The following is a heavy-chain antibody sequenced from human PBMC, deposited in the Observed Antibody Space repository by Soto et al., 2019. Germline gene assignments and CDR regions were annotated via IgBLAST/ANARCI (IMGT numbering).Heavy chain of an antibody. CDR3: ARDDYYDSSGSHAY. CDR2: ISSSSSTI. CDR1: GFTFSIYS. Sequence: GGSLRLSCAASGFTFSIYSMNWVRHAPGKGLEWVSSISSSSSTIYYADSVKGRFTISRDNAKNSLYLQMNSLRDEDTAVYYCARDDYYDSSGSHAYWGQGTLVTVSS. V-gene: IGHV3-48*02. D-gene: IGHD3-22*01. J-gene: IGHJ4*02.